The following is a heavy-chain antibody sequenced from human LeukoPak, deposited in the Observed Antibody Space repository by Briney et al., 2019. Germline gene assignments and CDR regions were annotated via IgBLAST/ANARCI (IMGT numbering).Heavy chain of an antibody. CDR2: IRSKTYGGTT. CDR3: SRVRGPNYYSSGLDY. Sequence: GGSLRLSCTASGFTFGDYAMSWVRQAPGKGLEWVGFIRSKTYGGTTEYAASVKGRFTISRDDSKSIAYLQMNNLKTEDTAVYYCSRVRGPNYYSSGLDYWGQGTLVTVSS. CDR1: GFTFGDYA. V-gene: IGHV3-49*04. D-gene: IGHD3-10*01. J-gene: IGHJ4*02.